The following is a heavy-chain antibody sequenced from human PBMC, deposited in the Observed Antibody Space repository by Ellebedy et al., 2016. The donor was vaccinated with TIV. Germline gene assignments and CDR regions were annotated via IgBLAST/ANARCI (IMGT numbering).Heavy chain of an antibody. CDR3: VRDFDY. Sequence: LSLTXXASGFTFSSYAMSWVRQAPGKGLEWVSAISGSGGSTYYADSVKGRFTISRDNSKNTLYLQMNSLRAEDTAVYYCVRDFDYWGQGTLVTVSS. CDR2: ISGSGGST. CDR1: GFTFSSYA. J-gene: IGHJ4*02. V-gene: IGHV3-23*01.